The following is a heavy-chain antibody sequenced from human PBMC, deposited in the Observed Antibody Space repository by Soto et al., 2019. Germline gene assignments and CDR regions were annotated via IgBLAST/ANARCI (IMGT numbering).Heavy chain of an antibody. D-gene: IGHD3-16*01. CDR2: ISGSGEST. CDR3: AKIQSIMISFVGENWFDP. J-gene: IGHJ5*02. CDR1: GFTFSSYA. Sequence: PGGSLRLSCAASGFTFSSYAMSWVLQAPWKGLEWVSVISGSGESTYYTDSVKGRFSISRDNSKNTVYLQMNSLRAEDTAVYHCAKIQSIMISFVGENWFDPWAQG. V-gene: IGHV3-23*01.